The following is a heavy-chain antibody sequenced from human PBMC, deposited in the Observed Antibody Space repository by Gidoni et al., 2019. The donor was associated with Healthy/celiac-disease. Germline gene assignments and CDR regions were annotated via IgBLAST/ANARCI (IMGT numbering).Heavy chain of an antibody. D-gene: IGHD5-18*01. J-gene: IGHJ4*02. Sequence: QVQLVQSGAEVKKPGSSVKVYCKASGGTLSSYAISWVRQAPGQGLEWMGGIIPIFGTANYEQKFQGRVTITADESTSTAYTELSSLRSEDTAVYYCARDGYSYGYVNWGQGTLVTVSS. CDR1: GGTLSSYA. CDR2: IIPIFGTA. V-gene: IGHV1-69*01. CDR3: ARDGYSYGYVN.